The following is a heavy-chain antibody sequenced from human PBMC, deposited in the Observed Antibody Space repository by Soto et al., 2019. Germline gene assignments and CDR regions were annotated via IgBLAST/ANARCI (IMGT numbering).Heavy chain of an antibody. J-gene: IGHJ6*02. CDR3: ARIPNRVLVPAAIAVDV. D-gene: IGHD2-2*01. V-gene: IGHV2-70*11. CDR2: IDWDDDK. CDR1: GFSLSTSGMC. Sequence: SGPTLVNPTQTLTLTCTFSGFSLSTSGMCVSWIRQPPGKALEWLARIDWDDDKYYSTSLKTRLTISKDTSKNQVVLTMTNMEPVDTATYYCARIPNRVLVPAAIAVDVWGQGTTVTVSS.